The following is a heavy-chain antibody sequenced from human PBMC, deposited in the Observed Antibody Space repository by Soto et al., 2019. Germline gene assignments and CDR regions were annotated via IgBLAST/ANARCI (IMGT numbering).Heavy chain of an antibody. CDR2: IIPIYGTP. CDR3: AQDLGAWFGP. Sequence: QVQLVQSGAEVKKPGSSVNVSCRASGGTLSGLSMNWMRQAPGQGLEWMGGIIPIYGTPSYPQKFQGRVTIIADKATSTVYMEMSRLTPDDTAVYYCAQDLGAWFGPWGQGTLVTVSS. CDR1: GGTLSGLS. V-gene: IGHV1-69*06. J-gene: IGHJ5*02. D-gene: IGHD1-26*01.